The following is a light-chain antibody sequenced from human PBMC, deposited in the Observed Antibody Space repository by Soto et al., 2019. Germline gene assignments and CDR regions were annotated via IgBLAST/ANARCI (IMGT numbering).Light chain of an antibody. CDR1: SSDIGAYKY. J-gene: IGLJ2*01. CDR3: SSYTSSPTLVI. Sequence: QSVLTQPASVSGSPGQSITISCTGTSSDIGAYKYVSWYQHHPGKAPKLVISEVSNRPSGVSTRFSGSKSGNTASLTISGLQAEDEGQYYCSSYTSSPTLVIFGGGTKLTVL. CDR2: EVS. V-gene: IGLV2-14*01.